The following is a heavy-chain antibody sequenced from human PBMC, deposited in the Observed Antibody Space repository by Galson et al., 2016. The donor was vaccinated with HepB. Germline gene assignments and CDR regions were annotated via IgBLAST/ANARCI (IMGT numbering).Heavy chain of an antibody. J-gene: IGHJ2*01. Sequence: SLRLSCAASGFSVSADYMTWVRQAPGKGLEWVSIVYRGGVTKYADSLQGRFTVSSDSSNNALSLQMNNLRAEDTAVYYCARGGLYSTTLYATGYFDLWGRGALVTGSS. CDR1: GFSVSADY. D-gene: IGHD2/OR15-2a*01. CDR3: ARGGLYSTTLYATGYFDL. V-gene: IGHV3-53*01. CDR2: VYRGGVT.